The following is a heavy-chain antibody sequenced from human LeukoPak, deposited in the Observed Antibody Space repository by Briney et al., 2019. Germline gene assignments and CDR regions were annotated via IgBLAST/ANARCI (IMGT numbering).Heavy chain of an antibody. V-gene: IGHV1-8*01. J-gene: IGHJ4*02. CDR1: GYTFTSHD. CDR2: MNPNSGNT. CDR3: ARAAYDSSGYYSD. D-gene: IGHD3-22*01. Sequence: ASVKVSCKASGYTFTSHDINWVRQAPGQGLEWMGWMNPNSGNTGYAQKFQGRVTMTRNTSISTAYMELSSLRSEDTAVYYCARAAYDSSGYYSDWGQGTLVTVSS.